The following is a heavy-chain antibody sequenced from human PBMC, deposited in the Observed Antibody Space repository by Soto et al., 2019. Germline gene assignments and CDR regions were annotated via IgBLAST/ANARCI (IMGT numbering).Heavy chain of an antibody. CDR1: GGSISSSSYY. CDR3: AKEPVGPDWYFDL. V-gene: IGHV3-23*01. Sequence: PSETLSLTCTVSGGSISSSSYYWGWVRQAPGKGLEWVSGISGSGISTHYADSVKGRFTVSRDNSKNTLYLQMNSLRAEDTAVYNCAKEPVGPDWYFDLWGRGTLVTVSS. CDR2: ISGSGIST. J-gene: IGHJ2*01.